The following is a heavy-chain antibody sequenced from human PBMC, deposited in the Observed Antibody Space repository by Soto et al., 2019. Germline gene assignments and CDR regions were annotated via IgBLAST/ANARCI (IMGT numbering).Heavy chain of an antibody. CDR2: ISSSSSYI. V-gene: IGHV3-21*01. J-gene: IGHJ4*02. D-gene: IGHD4-17*01. CDR3: ARVGYGDYALDY. CDR1: GFTFSSDS. Sequence: EVQLVESGGGLVKPGGSLRLSCAASGFTFSSDSMNWVRQAPGKGLEWVSSISSSSSYIYYADSVKGRFTISRDNAKNSLYLQMNSLRAEDTAVYYGARVGYGDYALDYWGQGTLVTVSS.